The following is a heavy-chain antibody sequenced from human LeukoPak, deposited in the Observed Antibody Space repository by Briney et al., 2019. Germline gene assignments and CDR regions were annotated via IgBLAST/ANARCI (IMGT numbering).Heavy chain of an antibody. J-gene: IGHJ4*02. Sequence: GALRLSCAASGFTFSSYAMSWVRQAPGKGLEWVSAISGSGGSTYYADSVKGRFTISRDNSKNTLYLQMNSLRAEDTAVYYCARDNFYGSGSYYPRNYFDYWGQGTLVTVSS. CDR1: GFTFSSYA. V-gene: IGHV3-23*01. D-gene: IGHD3-10*01. CDR2: ISGSGGST. CDR3: ARDNFYGSGSYYPRNYFDY.